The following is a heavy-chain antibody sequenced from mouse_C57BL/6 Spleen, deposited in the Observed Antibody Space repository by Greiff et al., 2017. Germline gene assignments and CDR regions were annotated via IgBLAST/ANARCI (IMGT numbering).Heavy chain of an antibody. V-gene: IGHV1-50*01. CDR2: IDPSDSYT. D-gene: IGHD1-1*01. Sequence: QVQLQQPGAELVKPGASVKLSCKASGYTFTSYWMQWVKQRPGQGLEWIGEIDPSDSYTNYNQKFKGKATLTVATSSSTAYMQLSSLTSEDSAVYYWASKYGSSFFDYWGQGTTLTVSS. CDR1: GYTFTSYW. CDR3: ASKYGSSFFDY. J-gene: IGHJ2*01.